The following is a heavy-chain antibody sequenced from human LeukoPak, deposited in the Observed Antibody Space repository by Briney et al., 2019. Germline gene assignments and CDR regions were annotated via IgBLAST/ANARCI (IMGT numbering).Heavy chain of an antibody. J-gene: IGHJ4*02. CDR3: TRGYRGLPDFEY. CDR2: FYTSGSA. D-gene: IGHD1-26*01. V-gene: IGHV4-4*07. Sequence: SETLSLTCTVFGDSIGTFYWSWIRQSAGKGLEWIGRFYTSGSANYNASLESRATMSVDTSKNQFFLKLISVTAADTAIYYCTRGYRGLPDFEYWGQGILVTVSS. CDR1: GDSIGTFY.